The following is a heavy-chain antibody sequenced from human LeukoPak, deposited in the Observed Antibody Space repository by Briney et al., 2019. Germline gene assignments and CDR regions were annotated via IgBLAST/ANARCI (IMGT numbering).Heavy chain of an antibody. D-gene: IGHD4-17*01. J-gene: IGHJ5*01. CDR1: GYTFTSYG. V-gene: IGHV1-18*01. CDR3: ARAVRDYGGYGIWFEP. CDR2: ISAYNGNT. Sequence: ASVKVSCKASGYTFTSYGISWVRQAPGQGLEWMGWISAYNGNTNYAQTLQGRVTMTTDTSTRTAYMELRSLRSDDTAVYYCARAVRDYGGYGIWFEPRGQGTLVTVSS.